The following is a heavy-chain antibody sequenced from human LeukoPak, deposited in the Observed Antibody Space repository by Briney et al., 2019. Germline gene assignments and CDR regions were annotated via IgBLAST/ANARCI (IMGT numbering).Heavy chain of an antibody. CDR3: ASLHVSHYYDSSAEVY. Sequence: PGGSLRLSCAASGFTFDDYGMSWVRQAPGKGLEWVSGINWNGGSTGYADSVKGRFTISRDNAKNSLYLQMNSLRAEDTALYYCASLHVSHYYDSSAEVYWGQGTLVTVSS. D-gene: IGHD3-22*01. CDR2: INWNGGST. CDR1: GFTFDDYG. V-gene: IGHV3-20*04. J-gene: IGHJ4*02.